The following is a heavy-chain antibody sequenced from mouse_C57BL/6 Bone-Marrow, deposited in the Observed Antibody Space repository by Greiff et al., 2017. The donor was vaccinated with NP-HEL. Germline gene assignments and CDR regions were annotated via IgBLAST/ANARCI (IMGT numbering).Heavy chain of an antibody. Sequence: EVKLVESGEGLVKPGGSLKLSCAASGFTFSSYAMSWVRQTPEKRLEWVAYISSGGDYIYYADTVKGRFTISRDNARNTLYLQMSSLKSEDTAMYYCTREGYDYSFAYWGQGTLVTVSA. CDR1: GFTFSSYA. CDR3: TREGYDYSFAY. CDR2: ISSGGDYI. V-gene: IGHV5-9-1*02. D-gene: IGHD2-4*01. J-gene: IGHJ3*01.